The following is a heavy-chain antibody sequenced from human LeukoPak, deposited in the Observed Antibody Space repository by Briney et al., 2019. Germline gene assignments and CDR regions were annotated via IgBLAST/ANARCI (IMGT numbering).Heavy chain of an antibody. CDR2: ISAYNGNT. J-gene: IGHJ6*02. Sequence: ASVKVSCKASGYTFTSYGISWVRQAPGQGLEWMGWISAYNGNTNYAQKLQGRVTMTTDTSTSTAYMELRSLRSGDTAVYYCARGSPYGSGSYYPYYYYGMDVWGQGTTVTVSS. D-gene: IGHD3-10*01. V-gene: IGHV1-18*01. CDR1: GYTFTSYG. CDR3: ARGSPYGSGSYYPYYYYGMDV.